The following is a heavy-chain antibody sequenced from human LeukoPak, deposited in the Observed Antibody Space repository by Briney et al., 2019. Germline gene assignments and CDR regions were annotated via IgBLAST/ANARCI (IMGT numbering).Heavy chain of an antibody. V-gene: IGHV1-8*01. J-gene: IGHJ6*02. Sequence: ASVKVSCKASGYTFTSYDINWVRQATGLGLEWMGWMNPNSGNTGYAQKFQGRVTMTRNTSISTAYMELSSLRSEDTAVYYCARAIYCSGGSCYGGMDVWGQGTTVTVSS. CDR1: GYTFTSYD. D-gene: IGHD2-15*01. CDR3: ARAIYCSGGSCYGGMDV. CDR2: MNPNSGNT.